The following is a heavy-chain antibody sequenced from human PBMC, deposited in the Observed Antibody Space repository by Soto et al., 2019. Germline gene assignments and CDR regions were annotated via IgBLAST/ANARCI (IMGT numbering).Heavy chain of an antibody. V-gene: IGHV5-51*01. CDR3: ARPRSSSRNYYGMDV. CDR1: GYSFTSYW. Sequence: GESLKISCKGSGYSFTSYWIGWVRQMPGKGLEWMGIIYPGDSDTRYSPSFQGQVTISADKSISTAYLQWSSLKASDTAMYYSARPRSSSRNYYGMDVWGQGTTVTVSS. D-gene: IGHD6-13*01. J-gene: IGHJ6*02. CDR2: IYPGDSDT.